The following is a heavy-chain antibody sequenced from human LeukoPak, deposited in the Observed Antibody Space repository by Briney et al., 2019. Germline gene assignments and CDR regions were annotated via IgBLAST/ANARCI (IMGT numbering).Heavy chain of an antibody. CDR2: IYYSGST. J-gene: IGHJ5*02. D-gene: IGHD5-18*01. V-gene: IGHV4-39*01. CDR3: ARKDSYGGWFDP. Sequence: PSETLSLTCTVSGGSISSSSYYWGWIRQPPGKGLEWIGSIYYSGSTYYNPSLKSRVTISVDTSKNQFSLKLSSVTAADTAVYYCARKDSYGGWFDPWGQGTLVTVSS. CDR1: GGSISSSSYY.